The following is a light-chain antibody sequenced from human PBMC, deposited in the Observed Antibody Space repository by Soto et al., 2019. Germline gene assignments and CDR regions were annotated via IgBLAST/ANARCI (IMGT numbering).Light chain of an antibody. CDR1: FSNIGSNF. V-gene: IGLV1-47*01. CDR3: AAWDDSLSGVV. Sequence: QPVLTQPPSASGTPGQTVTISCSGRFSNIGSNFIYWYQQLPGTARKLLIYRNNERPSGVPDRFSASKSGTSASLAISGLRSEDEADYHCAAWDDSLSGVVFGGGTKLTVL. CDR2: RNN. J-gene: IGLJ3*02.